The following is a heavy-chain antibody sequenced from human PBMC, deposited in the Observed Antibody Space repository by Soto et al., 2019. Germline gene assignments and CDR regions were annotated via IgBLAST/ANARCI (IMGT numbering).Heavy chain of an antibody. D-gene: IGHD5-18*01. CDR1: GFTFSTYG. V-gene: IGHV3-33*01. CDR3: GRDGALGDSAVVDS. J-gene: IGHJ4*02. CDR2: IWYDGSNK. Sequence: QVQLVESGGGVVQPGKSLRLSCAASGFTFSTYGMHWVRQAPGKGLEWVAVIWYDGSNKYHGDSLKGRFTISRDNSKKTLYLQINNLRAEDKAVYYCGRDGALGDSAVVDSWGQGTLVTVSS.